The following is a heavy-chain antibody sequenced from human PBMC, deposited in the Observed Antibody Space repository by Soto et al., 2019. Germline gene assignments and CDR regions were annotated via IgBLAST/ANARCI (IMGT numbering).Heavy chain of an antibody. CDR3: AKDRVESGLGEIDY. V-gene: IGHV3-30*18. Sequence: QVQLVESGGGVVQPGRSLRLSCAASGFSFSNNGMHWVRQAPGKGLEWVAIISYDGSKKYYADSVKGRFTISRDNSKNTLYLQMNSLRVEDTDVYYCAKDRVESGLGEIDYWGQGTLVTVSS. CDR1: GFSFSNNG. J-gene: IGHJ4*02. D-gene: IGHD3-16*01. CDR2: ISYDGSKK.